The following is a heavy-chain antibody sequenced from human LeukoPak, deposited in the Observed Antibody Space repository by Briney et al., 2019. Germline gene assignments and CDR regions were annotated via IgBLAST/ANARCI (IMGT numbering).Heavy chain of an antibody. CDR2: ISYDGSNK. V-gene: IGHV3-30-3*01. CDR1: GFTFSSYA. J-gene: IGHJ6*02. CDR3: AYIPLPNWNYGQNYYGMDV. Sequence: GGSLRLSCAASGFTFSSYAMHWVRQAPGKGLEWVAVISYDGSNKYYADSVKGRFTISRDNSKNTLYLQMNSLRAEDTAVYYCAYIPLPNWNYGQNYYGMDVWGQGTTVTVSS. D-gene: IGHD1-7*01.